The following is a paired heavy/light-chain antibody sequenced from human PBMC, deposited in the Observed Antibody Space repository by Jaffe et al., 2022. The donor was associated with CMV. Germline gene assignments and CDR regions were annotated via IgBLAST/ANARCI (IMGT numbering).Light chain of an antibody. V-gene: IGLV2-23*02. CDR3: LSYADSPFWV. CDR2: EIN. Sequence: QAALTQPASVSGSPGQSITISCTGTSIGLHKHVSWYQQHPGKAPKVVISEINKRPSGVSNRFSGSRSANTASLTISGLQAEDEADYYCLSYADSPFWVFGGGTKLTVL. CDR1: SIGLHKH. J-gene: IGLJ3*02.
Heavy chain of an antibody. CDR1: GFALAPYP. CDR3: VRDINWALDI. Sequence: EVQLVESGGGLVQPGESLTLSCAASGFALAPYPMNWVRQAPGKGLEAVSHISHDATTIWYADSVKGRFTISRDDGKNSLYLRMNSLRDEDTGVYYCVRDINWALDIWGQGTMVTVSS. V-gene: IGHV3-48*02. D-gene: IGHD1-1*01. J-gene: IGHJ3*02. CDR2: ISHDATTI.